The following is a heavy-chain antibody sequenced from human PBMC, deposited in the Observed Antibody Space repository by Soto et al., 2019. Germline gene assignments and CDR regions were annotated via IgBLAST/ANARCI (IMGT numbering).Heavy chain of an antibody. CDR2: ISSSSSTI. D-gene: IGHD3-22*01. Sequence: EVQLVESGGGLVQPGGSLRLSCAASGFTFSSYSMNWVRQAPGKGLEWVSYISSSSSTIYYADSVKGRFTISRDNAKNSLYLQMNSLRDEDTAVYYCARVHLDDYDSSGYPTTFDYWGQGTLVTVSS. CDR3: ARVHLDDYDSSGYPTTFDY. V-gene: IGHV3-48*02. J-gene: IGHJ4*02. CDR1: GFTFSSYS.